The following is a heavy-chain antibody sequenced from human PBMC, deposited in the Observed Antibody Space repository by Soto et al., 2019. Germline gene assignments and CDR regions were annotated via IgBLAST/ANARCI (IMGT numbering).Heavy chain of an antibody. CDR3: TTKEGNFWSGNNDYYYYYYMDV. Sequence: GGSLRLSCAASGFTFRNAWMSWVRQAPGKGLEWVGRIKSKSDGGTTDYAAPVKGRFSISRDDSENTLYLQMNSLKTEDTAVYYCTTKEGNFWSGNNDYYYYYYMDVWGKGTTVTVSS. V-gene: IGHV3-15*01. CDR2: IKSKSDGGTT. D-gene: IGHD3-3*01. CDR1: GFTFRNAW. J-gene: IGHJ6*03.